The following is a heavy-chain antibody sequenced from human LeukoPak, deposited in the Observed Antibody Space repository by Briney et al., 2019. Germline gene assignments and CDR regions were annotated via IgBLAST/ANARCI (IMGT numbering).Heavy chain of an antibody. V-gene: IGHV3-23*01. CDR3: AKERYSDYDVSFDY. CDR1: GFAFNTYA. Sequence: GRSLRLSCAASGFAFNTYAMHWVRQAPGKGLEWVSAISGSGGSTYYADSVKGRFTISRDNSKNTLYLQMNSLRAEDTAVYYCAKERYSDYDVSFDYWGQGTLVTVSS. J-gene: IGHJ4*02. CDR2: ISGSGGST. D-gene: IGHD5-12*01.